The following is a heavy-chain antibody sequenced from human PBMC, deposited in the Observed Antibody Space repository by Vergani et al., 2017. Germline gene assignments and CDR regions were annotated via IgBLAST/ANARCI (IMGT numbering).Heavy chain of an antibody. V-gene: IGHV4-34*01. CDR2: INHSGRT. D-gene: IGHD3-10*01. CDR1: GGSFSDYY. J-gene: IGHJ4*02. Sequence: QVKLQQWGAGLLTPSETLSLTCAVYGGSFSDYYWRWIRQPPGKGLEWIGEINHSGRTNYNPSLKSRFTISVDTSKNQFSRNLSSVTAADTAVYYCARGPLGSGRNWGQGTLVTVSS. CDR3: ARGPLGSGRN.